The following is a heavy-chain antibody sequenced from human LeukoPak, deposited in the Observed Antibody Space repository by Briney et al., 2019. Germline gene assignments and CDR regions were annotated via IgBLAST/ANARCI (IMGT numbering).Heavy chain of an antibody. CDR2: IYPGDSDT. J-gene: IGHJ5*02. V-gene: IGHV5-51*01. CDR1: GYSFTSYW. Sequence: GESLKISCKGSGYSFTSYWIGWVRQMPGKGLEWMGIIYPGDSDTRYSPSFQGQVTISADKSISTAYLQWSSLKASDTAMYYCARLGYCNSGSCDMPWFDPWGQGTLVTVSS. CDR3: ARLGYCNSGSCDMPWFDP. D-gene: IGHD2-15*01.